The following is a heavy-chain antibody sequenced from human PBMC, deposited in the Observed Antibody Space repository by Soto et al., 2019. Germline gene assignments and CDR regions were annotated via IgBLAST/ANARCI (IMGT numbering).Heavy chain of an antibody. CDR3: ARARTDNYHSGMDA. V-gene: IGHV1-69*12. CDR1: GGTFSRYG. J-gene: IGHJ6*02. CDR2: IIPIFGTA. Sequence: QVQLVQSGAEVKKPGSPVKVSCKASGGTFSRYGISWVRQAPGQGLEWMGGIIPIFGTANYAQKFQGRVTITADESTSTAYTELNSLSSEDTALYYCARARTDNYHSGMDAWGQGTTVTVPS. D-gene: IGHD2-21*02.